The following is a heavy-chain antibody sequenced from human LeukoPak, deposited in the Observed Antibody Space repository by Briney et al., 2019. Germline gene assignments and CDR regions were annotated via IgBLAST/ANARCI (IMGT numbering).Heavy chain of an antibody. CDR1: GFTFSSYS. V-gene: IGHV3-23*01. CDR3: AKAPVTTCSGAYCYPFDY. CDR2: ISVSGNT. D-gene: IGHD2-15*01. J-gene: IGHJ4*02. Sequence: GGSLRLSCAASGFTFSSYSMSWIRQPPGKGLEWVSAISVSGNTYHADSVKGRFTISRDSSKNTLYLQMNSLRAEDAAVYYCAKAPVTTCSGAYCYPFDYWGQGTLVTVSS.